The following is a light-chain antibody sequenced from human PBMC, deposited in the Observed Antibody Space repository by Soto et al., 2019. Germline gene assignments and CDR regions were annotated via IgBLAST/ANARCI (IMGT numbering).Light chain of an antibody. V-gene: IGKV3-15*01. Sequence: EIVMTQSPATLSVSPGERATLSCRASQSVSSNLAWYQQKPGQAPRLLIYGASPRATGVPARFSGSGSGTEFTLTISSLQSEDFAVYYCQQYNKWPFTFGPGTKVDIK. CDR1: QSVSSN. CDR3: QQYNKWPFT. J-gene: IGKJ3*01. CDR2: GAS.